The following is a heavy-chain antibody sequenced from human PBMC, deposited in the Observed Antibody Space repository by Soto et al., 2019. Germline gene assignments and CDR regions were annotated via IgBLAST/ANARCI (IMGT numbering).Heavy chain of an antibody. V-gene: IGHV1-69*08. CDR2: IIPILGIA. Sequence: QVQLVQSGAEVKKPGSSVKVSCKASGGTFSSYTISWVRQAPGQGLEWMGRIIPILGIANYAQKFQGRVTITADKSTSTAYMELSSLRSEDTAVYSCATDARPTVTTTETDNWGQGTLVTVTS. CDR1: GGTFSSYT. J-gene: IGHJ4*02. D-gene: IGHD4-17*01. CDR3: ATDARPTVTTTETDN.